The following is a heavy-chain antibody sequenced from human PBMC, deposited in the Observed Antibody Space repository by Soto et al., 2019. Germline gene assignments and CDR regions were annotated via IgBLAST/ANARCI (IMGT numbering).Heavy chain of an antibody. D-gene: IGHD5-18*01. CDR1: GYTLTSYG. V-gene: IGHV1-18*01. CDR3: ASSLLVGYGLEGESD. J-gene: IGHJ4*02. CDR2: ISAYNGNT. Sequence: QVQLVQSGAEVKKPGASVKVSYKASGYTLTSYGISWVRQAPGQGLEWMGWISAYNGNTNYAQKLQGRVTMTTDTSTSTAYMELRSLRSDDTAVYYCASSLLVGYGLEGESDWGQGTLVTVSS.